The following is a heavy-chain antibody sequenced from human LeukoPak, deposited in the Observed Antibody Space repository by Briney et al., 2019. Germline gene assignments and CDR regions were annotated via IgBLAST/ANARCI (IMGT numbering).Heavy chain of an antibody. J-gene: IGHJ4*02. V-gene: IGHV3-11*04. Sequence: GGPLRLSCAASGFTFSDYYMSWIRQAPGKGLEWVSYISSSGSTIYYADSVKGRFTISRDNTKNSLYLQMNSLRAEDTAIYYCARDYTTTLTTATNFDYWGQGTLVTVSS. D-gene: IGHD4-17*01. CDR3: ARDYTTTLTTATNFDY. CDR2: ISSSGSTI. CDR1: GFTFSDYY.